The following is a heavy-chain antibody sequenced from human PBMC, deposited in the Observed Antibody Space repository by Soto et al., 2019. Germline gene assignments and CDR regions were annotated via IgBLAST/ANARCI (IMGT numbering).Heavy chain of an antibody. CDR2: IKQDGSEK. Sequence: EVQLVESGGGLVQPGGSLRLSCAASGFTFSSYWMSWVRQAPGKGLEWVANIKQDGSEKYYVESVKGRFTISRDNAKNSLYLQMNSLRAEDTAVYYCARDTGLRYYYGMDVWGQGTTVTVSS. J-gene: IGHJ6*02. D-gene: IGHD3-16*01. CDR3: ARDTGLRYYYGMDV. CDR1: GFTFSSYW. V-gene: IGHV3-7*01.